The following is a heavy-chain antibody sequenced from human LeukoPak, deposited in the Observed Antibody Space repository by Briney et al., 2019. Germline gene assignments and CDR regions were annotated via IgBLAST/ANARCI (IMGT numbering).Heavy chain of an antibody. D-gene: IGHD2-2*01. J-gene: IGHJ4*02. Sequence: ASVKVSCKASGYTFTNYTLNWVRRAPGQGLEWMGRINPNSGDTNYAQKFQGRVTMTRDTSISTAYMELSRLTSDDTAMYYCARDYCSSTSCLFDYWGQGTLVTVSS. CDR3: ARDYCSSTSCLFDY. V-gene: IGHV1-2*06. CDR2: INPNSGDT. CDR1: GYTFTNYT.